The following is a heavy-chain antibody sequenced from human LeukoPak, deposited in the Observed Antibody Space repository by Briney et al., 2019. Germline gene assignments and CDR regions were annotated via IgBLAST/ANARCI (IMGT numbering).Heavy chain of an antibody. CDR1: GYTFTNNY. CDR2: IYPRDGST. CDR3: ARDQEGFDY. J-gene: IGHJ4*02. V-gene: IGHV1-46*01. Sequence: ASVKVSCKASGYTFTNNYLHWVRQAPGQGLEWMGMIYPRDGSTSYAQNFQGRVTVTRDTSTTTVHMELRGLRSEDTAVYYCARDQEGFDYWGQGTVVTVSA.